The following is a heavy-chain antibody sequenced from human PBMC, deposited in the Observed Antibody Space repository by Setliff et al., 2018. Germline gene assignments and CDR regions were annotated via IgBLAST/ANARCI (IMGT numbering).Heavy chain of an antibody. CDR3: SRLVRYCTTTSCQRLSGDEY. D-gene: IGHD2-2*01. CDR2: VSAYTGNA. CDR1: GYTFTDFG. Sequence: ASVKVSCKASGYTFTDFGITWVRQAPGQGLEWMGWVSAYTGNAYYAHRLQDRVTLTTDKSTGTAYMELRSLRSDDTAVYYCSRLVRYCTTTSCQRLSGDEYWGQGTLVTVSS. J-gene: IGHJ4*02. V-gene: IGHV1-18*01.